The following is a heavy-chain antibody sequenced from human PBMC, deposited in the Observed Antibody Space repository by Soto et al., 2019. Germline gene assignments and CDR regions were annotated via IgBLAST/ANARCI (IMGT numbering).Heavy chain of an antibody. Sequence: QVQLVESGGGVVQPGRSLRLSCAASGFTFSTYGMHWVRQAPGKGLEWVAAIWYDGIDKYYAASVKGRFTISRDNSMNTVYLQMSRLRADDTAVYYCARAAVTDYQYHGMDVWGQGTSVTVSS. CDR1: GFTFSTYG. J-gene: IGHJ6*02. D-gene: IGHD4-17*01. CDR3: ARAAVTDYQYHGMDV. CDR2: IWYDGIDK. V-gene: IGHV3-33*01.